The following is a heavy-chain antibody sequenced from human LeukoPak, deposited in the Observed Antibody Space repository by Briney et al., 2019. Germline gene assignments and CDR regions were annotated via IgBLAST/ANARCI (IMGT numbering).Heavy chain of an antibody. CDR3: ARDQGLLVVGGRVGY. D-gene: IGHD6-19*01. Sequence: GGSLRLSSAASGFTFSSYSMNWVRQAPGKGLEWLSSISSSNSYIYNADSVKGRFTISRYNAKNSLYLQMNSLRAEDTAVYYCARDQGLLVVGGRVGYWGQGTLVTVSS. CDR2: ISSSNSYI. J-gene: IGHJ4*02. V-gene: IGHV3-21*01. CDR1: GFTFSSYS.